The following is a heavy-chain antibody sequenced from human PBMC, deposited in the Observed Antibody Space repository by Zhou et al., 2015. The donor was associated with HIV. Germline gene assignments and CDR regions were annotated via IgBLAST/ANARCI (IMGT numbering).Heavy chain of an antibody. CDR2: IIPIFGTA. CDR3: ARVELGITPGQASFDY. D-gene: IGHD7-27*01. J-gene: IGHJ4*02. V-gene: IGHV1-69*01. Sequence: QVQLVQSGAEVKKPGSSVKVSCKASGGTFGTYAITWVRHAPGQGLEWMGGIIPIFGTANYAQKFQGRVTITADESTSTAYMELSSLRSEDTAVYYCARVELGITPGQASFDYWGQGTLVTVSS. CDR1: GGTFGTYA.